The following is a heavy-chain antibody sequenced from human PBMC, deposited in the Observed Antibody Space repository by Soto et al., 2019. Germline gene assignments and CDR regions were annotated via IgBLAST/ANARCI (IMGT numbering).Heavy chain of an antibody. CDR2: IIPIFGTA. D-gene: IGHD5-12*01. Sequence: SVKVSCKASGGTFSSYAISCVRQAPGQGLEWMGGIIPIFGTANYAQRFQGRVTITADKSTSTAYMELSSLRSEDTAVYYCARARRWLQLGYYFDYWGQGTLVTVSS. V-gene: IGHV1-69*06. CDR1: GGTFSSYA. CDR3: ARARRWLQLGYYFDY. J-gene: IGHJ4*02.